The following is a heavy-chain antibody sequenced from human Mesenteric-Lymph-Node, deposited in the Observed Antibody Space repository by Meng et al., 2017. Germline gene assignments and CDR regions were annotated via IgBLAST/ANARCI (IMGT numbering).Heavy chain of an antibody. Sequence: GESLKISCKGSGYSFTSYWIGWVRQMPGKGLEWMGIIYPGDSDTRYSPSFQGQVTISADKSISTAYLQWSSLKASDTAMYYCARLNTYYYDSTGYYPEVGYFDLWGRGTLVTVSS. CDR1: GYSFTSYW. CDR3: ARLNTYYYDSTGYYPEVGYFDL. V-gene: IGHV5-51*01. J-gene: IGHJ2*01. D-gene: IGHD3-22*01. CDR2: IYPGDSDT.